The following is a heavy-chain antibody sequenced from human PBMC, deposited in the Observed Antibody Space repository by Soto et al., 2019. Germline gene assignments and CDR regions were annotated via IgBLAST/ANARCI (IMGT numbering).Heavy chain of an antibody. CDR3: AKDPEYSGYGLNAFDI. CDR1: GFTFTSSA. J-gene: IGHJ3*02. Sequence: SVKVSCKASGFTFTSSAVQWVRQARGQRLEWIGWIVVGSGNTNYAQKFQERVTITRDMSTSTAYMELSSLRSEDTAVYYCAKDPEYSGYGLNAFDIWGQGTMVTVSS. D-gene: IGHD5-12*01. CDR2: IVVGSGNT. V-gene: IGHV1-58*01.